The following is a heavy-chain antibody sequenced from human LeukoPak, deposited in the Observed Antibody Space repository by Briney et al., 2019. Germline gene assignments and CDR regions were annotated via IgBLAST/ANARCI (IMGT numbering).Heavy chain of an antibody. D-gene: IGHD6-6*01. J-gene: IGHJ4*02. CDR3: ARGAARLGSDY. Sequence: GGSLRLSCAASGFTFSSYWMHWVRQAPGKGLAWVSRINSDGSSTIYADSVKGRFTISRDNAKNALYLQMNSLRAEDTAVYYCARGAARLGSDYWGQGTLVTVSS. CDR1: GFTFSSYW. CDR2: INSDGSST. V-gene: IGHV3-74*01.